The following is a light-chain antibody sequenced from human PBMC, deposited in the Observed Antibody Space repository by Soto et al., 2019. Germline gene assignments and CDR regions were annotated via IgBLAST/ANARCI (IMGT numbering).Light chain of an antibody. J-gene: IGLJ1*01. V-gene: IGLV2-14*01. CDR3: TYCSSIDRHV. Sequence: QSVLTQPASVSGSPGQSITISCTGTSSDVGGYDYVSWYQQHPGKAPKLMIYDVTNRPSGVSNRFSGSKSGNTASLTISGFQAEGEADKYCTYCSSIDRHVSGTGTKGT. CDR2: DVT. CDR1: SSDVGGYDY.